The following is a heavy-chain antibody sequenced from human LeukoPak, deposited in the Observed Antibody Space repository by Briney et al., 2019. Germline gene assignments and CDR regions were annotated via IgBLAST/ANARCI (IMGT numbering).Heavy chain of an antibody. Sequence: SETLSLTCTVSGGSISSSSYYWGWIRQPPGKGLEWIGSIYYSGSTYYNPSLKSRVTISVDTSKNQFSLKLSSVTAADTAVYYCARPGYCSSTSCYTTQVDGAFDIWGQGTMVTVSS. CDR1: GGSISSSSYY. J-gene: IGHJ3*02. CDR3: ARPGYCSSTSCYTTQVDGAFDI. CDR2: IYYSGST. V-gene: IGHV4-39*01. D-gene: IGHD2-2*02.